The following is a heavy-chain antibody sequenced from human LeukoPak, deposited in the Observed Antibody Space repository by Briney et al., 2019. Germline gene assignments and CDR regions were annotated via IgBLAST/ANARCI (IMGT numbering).Heavy chain of an antibody. Sequence: PGGSLRLSCAASGFTFSSYWMSWVRQAPGKGLEGVANIKQDGSEKYYVDSVKGRFTISRDNAKNSLYLQMNSLRAEDTAVYYCATHSSGWYRDAFDIWGQGTMVTVSS. CDR3: ATHSSGWYRDAFDI. D-gene: IGHD6-19*01. CDR2: IKQDGSEK. CDR1: GFTFSSYW. J-gene: IGHJ3*02. V-gene: IGHV3-7*01.